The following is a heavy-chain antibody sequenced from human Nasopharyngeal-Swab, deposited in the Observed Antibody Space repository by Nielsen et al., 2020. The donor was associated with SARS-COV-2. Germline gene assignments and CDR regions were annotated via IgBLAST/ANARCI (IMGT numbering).Heavy chain of an antibody. V-gene: IGHV3-9*01. CDR2: ISWNSGSI. CDR1: GFTFDDYA. Sequence: GGSLRLSCAASGFTFDDYAMHWVRKAPGKGLEWVSGISWNSGSIGYADSVKGRFTISRDNAKNSLYLQMNSLRAEDTALYYCAKDGGYSYGSYYYYYMDVWGKGTTVTVSS. D-gene: IGHD5-18*01. J-gene: IGHJ6*03. CDR3: AKDGGYSYGSYYYYYMDV.